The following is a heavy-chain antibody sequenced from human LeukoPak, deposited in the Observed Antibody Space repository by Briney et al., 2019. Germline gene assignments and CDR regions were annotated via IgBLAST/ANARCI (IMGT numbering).Heavy chain of an antibody. Sequence: GASVKVSCKASGYTFTSYGISWVRQAPGQGLECMGWISAYNGNTNYAQKLQGRVTMTTDTSTSTAYMELRSLRSDDTAVYYCARVSSGSGSFYYYGMDVWGQGTTVTVSS. V-gene: IGHV1-18*01. D-gene: IGHD3-10*01. CDR2: ISAYNGNT. J-gene: IGHJ6*02. CDR1: GYTFTSYG. CDR3: ARVSSGSGSFYYYGMDV.